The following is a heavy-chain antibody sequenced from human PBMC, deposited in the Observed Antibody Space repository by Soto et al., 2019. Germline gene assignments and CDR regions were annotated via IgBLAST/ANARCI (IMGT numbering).Heavy chain of an antibody. CDR3: ARDYTYYYDSSGYYGFDY. J-gene: IGHJ4*02. D-gene: IGHD3-22*01. CDR1: GYTFTSYG. Sequence: QVQLVQSGAEVKKPGASVKVSCKASGYTFTSYGISWVRQAPGQGLEWMGWISAYNGNTNYAQKLQGRVTMTTDTSTRTAYMELRSLRSDDTAVYYCARDYTYYYDSSGYYGFDYWGQGTLVTVSS. CDR2: ISAYNGNT. V-gene: IGHV1-18*01.